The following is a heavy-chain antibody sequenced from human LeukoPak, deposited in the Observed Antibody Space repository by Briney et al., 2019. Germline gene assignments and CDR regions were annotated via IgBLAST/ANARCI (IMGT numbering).Heavy chain of an antibody. V-gene: IGHV3-49*04. CDR3: TKSGTAIVGTTAAYYFDY. Sequence: GESLRLSCTASGFTFGDYAMSWVRQAPRPGQGWVGFIRSNANGGTAEYAASVKGRFTISRDDSKSIAYLQMNSLKTEDTAVYYCTKSGTAIVGTTAAYYFDYWGQGSLVTVSS. J-gene: IGHJ4*02. CDR1: GFTFGDYA. D-gene: IGHD1-26*01. CDR2: IRSNANGGTA.